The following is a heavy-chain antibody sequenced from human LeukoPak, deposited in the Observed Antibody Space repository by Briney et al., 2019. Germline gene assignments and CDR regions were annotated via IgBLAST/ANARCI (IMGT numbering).Heavy chain of an antibody. D-gene: IGHD3-22*01. CDR2: ISWNSGSI. Sequence: GGSLRLSCAASGFTFDDYAMHWVRQAPGKGLEWVSGISWNSGSIGYADSVKGRFTISRDNAKNSLYPQMNSLRAEDTALYYCAKETPLNYYDSSGPIDYWGQGTLVTVSS. J-gene: IGHJ4*02. V-gene: IGHV3-9*01. CDR1: GFTFDDYA. CDR3: AKETPLNYYDSSGPIDY.